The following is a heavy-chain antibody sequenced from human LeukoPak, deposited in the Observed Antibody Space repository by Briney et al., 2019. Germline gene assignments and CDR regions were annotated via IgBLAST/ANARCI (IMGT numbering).Heavy chain of an antibody. D-gene: IGHD2-2*01. V-gene: IGHV1-8*01. CDR3: ARVIGVVVPAAISHYYYYMDV. Sequence: ASVKVSCKASGYTFTSYDINWVRQATGQGLEWMGWMNPNSGNTGYAQKFQGRVTMTEDTSTDTAYMELSSLRSEDTAVYYCARVIGVVVPAAISHYYYYMDVWGKGTTVTVSS. CDR1: GYTFTSYD. J-gene: IGHJ6*03. CDR2: MNPNSGNT.